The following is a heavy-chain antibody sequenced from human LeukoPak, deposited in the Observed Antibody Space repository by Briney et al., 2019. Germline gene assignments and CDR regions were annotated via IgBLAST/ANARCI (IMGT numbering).Heavy chain of an antibody. Sequence: ASVKVSCKASGYTFTSYDINWVRQATGQGLEWMGWMNPNSGNTGYAQKFQGRVTMTRNTSISTAYMELSSLRSEDTAVYYCARGSEGVWHIDYWGQGTLVTVSS. J-gene: IGHJ4*02. V-gene: IGHV1-8*01. CDR3: ARGSEGVWHIDY. CDR2: MNPNSGNT. D-gene: IGHD3-16*01. CDR1: GYTFTSYD.